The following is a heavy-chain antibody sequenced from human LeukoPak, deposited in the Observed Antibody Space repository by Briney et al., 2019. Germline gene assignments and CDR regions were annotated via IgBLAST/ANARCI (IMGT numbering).Heavy chain of an antibody. CDR1: GGSISSYY. D-gene: IGHD6-6*01. V-gene: IGHV4-4*07. CDR3: ARDGRPGIAARPPPGYYYYYMDV. J-gene: IGHJ6*03. Sequence: PSVTLSLTCTVSGGSISSYYWRWIGQRAGKGLEGIGRIYTSGSTNYNHSLKSRVTISVNKSKNQFSLKLSSVTAADTAVYYCARDGRPGIAARPPPGYYYYYMDVWGKGTTVTVSS. CDR2: IYTSGST.